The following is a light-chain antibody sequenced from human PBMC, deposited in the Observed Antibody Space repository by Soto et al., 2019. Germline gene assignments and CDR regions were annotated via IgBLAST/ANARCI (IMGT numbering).Light chain of an antibody. Sequence: QSVLTQPASVSGSPGQSITISCTGTSSDVGSYNLVSWYQQHPGKAPKLMIYEVSKWPSGVSNRFSGSKSGNTASLTISGLQAEDEADYYCCSYAGSSTFYVFVTGTKVTVL. CDR2: EVS. J-gene: IGLJ1*01. CDR3: CSYAGSSTFYV. CDR1: SSDVGSYNL. V-gene: IGLV2-23*02.